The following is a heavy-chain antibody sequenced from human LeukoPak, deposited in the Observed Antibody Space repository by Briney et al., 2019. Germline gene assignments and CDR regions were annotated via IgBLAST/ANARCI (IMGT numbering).Heavy chain of an antibody. CDR3: ARGNIIAAAAWFDP. CDR1: GYTFTSYG. CDR2: ISAYNGNT. J-gene: IGHJ5*02. D-gene: IGHD6-13*01. Sequence: EASVKVSCKASGYTFTSYGISWVRQAPGQGLEWMGWISAYNGNTNYAQELQGRVTMTTDTSTSTAYMELRSLRSDDTAVYYCARGNIIAAAAWFDPWGQGTLVTVSS. V-gene: IGHV1-18*01.